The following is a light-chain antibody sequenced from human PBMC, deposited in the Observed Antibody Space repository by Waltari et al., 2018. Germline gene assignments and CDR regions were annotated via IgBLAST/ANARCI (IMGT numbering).Light chain of an antibody. CDR3: QAWDSSTAHVV. CDR1: KLGDKY. CDR2: QDS. V-gene: IGLV3-1*01. Sequence: SYELTQPPSVSVSPGQTARLTCPGDKLGDKYACWYQQKPGQSPVLVIYQDSKRPSGIPERFSGSNSGNTATLTISGTQAMDEADYYCQAWDSSTAHVVFGGGTKLTVL. J-gene: IGLJ2*01.